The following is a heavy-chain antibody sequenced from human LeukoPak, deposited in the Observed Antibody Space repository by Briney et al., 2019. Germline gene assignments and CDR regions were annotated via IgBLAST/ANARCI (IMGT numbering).Heavy chain of an antibody. CDR2: IFSDGSII. D-gene: IGHD1-14*01. CDR3: TRDWRNMGFDG. Sequence: QPGESLRLSCAASGFTLSSYWMHWVRQVPGRGLVWVSRIFSDGSIITYADSVKGRFTISRDNAKNTLYLQMDSLRAEDTAVYYCTRDWRNMGFDGWGQGTMVTVSS. V-gene: IGHV3-74*03. J-gene: IGHJ3*01. CDR1: GFTLSSYW.